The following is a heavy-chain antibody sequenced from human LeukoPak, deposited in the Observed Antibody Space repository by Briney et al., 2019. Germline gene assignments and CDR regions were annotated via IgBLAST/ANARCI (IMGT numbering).Heavy chain of an antibody. CDR3: ARNGGGYSYGLKGNYYYYGMDV. D-gene: IGHD5-18*01. CDR1: GGTFSSYT. Sequence: SVKVSCKASGGTFSSYTISWVRQASGQGLEWKGRIIPILGIANYAQKFQGRVTITADKSTSTAYMELSSLRSEDTAVYYCARNGGGYSYGLKGNYYYYGMDVWGQGTTVTVSS. CDR2: IIPILGIA. J-gene: IGHJ6*02. V-gene: IGHV1-69*02.